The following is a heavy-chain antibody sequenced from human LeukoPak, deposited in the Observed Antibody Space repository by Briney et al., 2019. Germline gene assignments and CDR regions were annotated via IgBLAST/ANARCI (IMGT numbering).Heavy chain of an antibody. Sequence: GGSLRLSCAAPGITFSNYNMNWVRQAPGKGLEWISSITSSSSYTFYADSVKGRFTISRDNAKNSLYLQMNSLRVEDTAIYYCAELGITMIGGVWGKGTTVTISS. CDR2: ITSSSSYT. D-gene: IGHD3-10*02. V-gene: IGHV3-21*01. J-gene: IGHJ6*04. CDR3: AELGITMIGGV. CDR1: GITFSNYN.